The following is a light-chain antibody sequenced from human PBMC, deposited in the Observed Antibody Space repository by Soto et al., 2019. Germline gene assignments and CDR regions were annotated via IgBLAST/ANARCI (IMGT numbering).Light chain of an antibody. CDR1: QSVGSRF. J-gene: IGKJ5*01. CDR3: QQYGNSPIS. CDR2: GTF. V-gene: IGKV3-20*01. Sequence: EIALTHTTGTLYFSPGERATLSWSASQSVGSRFLAWHQQKPGQAPRLLLSGTFSRATGIPDRFSGSGSGTDFTLTISRLEPEDSAVYYCQQYGNSPISFGQGTRLEIK.